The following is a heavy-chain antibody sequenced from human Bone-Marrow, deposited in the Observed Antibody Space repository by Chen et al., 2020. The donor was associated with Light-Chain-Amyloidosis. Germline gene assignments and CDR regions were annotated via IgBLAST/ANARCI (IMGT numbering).Heavy chain of an antibody. CDR3: AKDISYDDILPGYPADAFDI. CDR2: ISGSGATT. D-gene: IGHD3-9*01. Sequence: ASGFIFSKYAMTWVRQAPGKGLEWVSAISGSGATTYYADSVKGRFTISRDNSKDTLSLQMSSLRAEDTAVYYCAKDISYDDILPGYPADAFDIWGQGTMVTVSS. CDR1: GFIFSKYA. V-gene: IGHV3-23*01. J-gene: IGHJ3*02.